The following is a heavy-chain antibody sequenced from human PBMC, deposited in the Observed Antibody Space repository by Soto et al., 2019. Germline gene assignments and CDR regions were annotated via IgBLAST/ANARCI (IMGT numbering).Heavy chain of an antibody. CDR1: GFTFSSYA. V-gene: IGHV3-23*01. CDR3: PNRGYYYYYLDV. CDR2: ISGSGGST. Sequence: GGSLRLSCAASGFTFSSYAMSWVRQAPGKGLEWVSAISGSGGSTYYADSVKGRFTISRDNSKNTLYLQMNSLRAEDTAVYYCPNRGYYYYYLDVWGQGTTVTVSS. J-gene: IGHJ6*03.